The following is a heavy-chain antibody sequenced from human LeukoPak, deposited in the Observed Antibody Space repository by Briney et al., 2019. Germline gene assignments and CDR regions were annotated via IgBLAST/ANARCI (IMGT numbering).Heavy chain of an antibody. J-gene: IGHJ3*02. V-gene: IGHV4-59*11. CDR2: ISYIGST. CDR1: DDSFSSHY. D-gene: IGHD4-17*01. CDR3: ARDLVTVTKGFDI. Sequence: SETLSLTCAVSDDSFSSHYWTWIRQPPGKGLGGIGYISYIGSTNYNPSLKSRVTISIDTSRNQFSLRLSSVTAADTAVYYCARDLVTVTKGFDIWGQGTMVSVSS.